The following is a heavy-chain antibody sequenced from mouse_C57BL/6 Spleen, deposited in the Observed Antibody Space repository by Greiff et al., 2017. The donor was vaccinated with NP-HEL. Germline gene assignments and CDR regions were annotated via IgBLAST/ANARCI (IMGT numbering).Heavy chain of an antibody. D-gene: IGHD2-3*01. J-gene: IGHJ3*01. V-gene: IGHV1-61*01. CDR1: GYTFTSYW. Sequence: QVQLQQPGAELVRPGSSVKLSCKASGYTFTSYWMDWVKQRPGQGLEWIGNIYPSDSETHYNQKFKDKATLTVDKSSSTAYMQLSSLTSEDSAVYYCARGYDGYPPFAYWGQGTLVTVSA. CDR3: ARGYDGYPPFAY. CDR2: IYPSDSET.